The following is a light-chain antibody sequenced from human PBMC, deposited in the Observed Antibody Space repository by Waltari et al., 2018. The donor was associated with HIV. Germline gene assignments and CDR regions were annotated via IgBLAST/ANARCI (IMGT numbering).Light chain of an antibody. V-gene: IGLV3-21*04. CDR2: DDS. CDR3: QVWDSSSDHPWV. CDR1: NIGSKS. J-gene: IGLJ3*02. Sequence: LTQPPSVSVAPGKTARITCGVNNIGSKSVHWYQQKPGQAPVVVIYDDSDRPSGIPERFSGSNSVNTATLTISRVEAGDEADYYCQVWDSSSDHPWVFGGGTKLTVL.